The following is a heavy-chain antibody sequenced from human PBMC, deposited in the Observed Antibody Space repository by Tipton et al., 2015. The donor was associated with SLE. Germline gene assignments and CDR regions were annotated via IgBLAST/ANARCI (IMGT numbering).Heavy chain of an antibody. CDR1: GGSVSSGSYY. CDR3: ARDGAPEDPVDY. V-gene: IGHV4-61*01. Sequence: TLSLTCTVSGGSVSSGSYYWSWIRQPPGKGLEWIGYIYYSGSTNYNPSLKSRVTISVDTSKNQFSLKLSSVTAADPAVYYCARDGAPEDPVDYWGQGTLVTVSS. D-gene: IGHD1-14*01. J-gene: IGHJ4*02. CDR2: IYYSGST.